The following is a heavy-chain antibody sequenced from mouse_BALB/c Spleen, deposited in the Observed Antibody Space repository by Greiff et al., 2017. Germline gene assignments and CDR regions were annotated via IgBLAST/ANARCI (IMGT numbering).Heavy chain of an antibody. D-gene: IGHD1-1*02. Sequence: QVQLKESGPELVKPGASVKISCKASGYAFSSSWMNWVKQRPGQGLEWIGRIYPGDGDTNYNGKFKGKATLTADKSSSTAYMQLSSLTSVDSAVYFCARWTIQSYFDYWGQGTTLTVSS. CDR1: GYAFSSSW. CDR2: IYPGDGDT. J-gene: IGHJ2*01. CDR3: ARWTIQSYFDY. V-gene: IGHV1-82*01.